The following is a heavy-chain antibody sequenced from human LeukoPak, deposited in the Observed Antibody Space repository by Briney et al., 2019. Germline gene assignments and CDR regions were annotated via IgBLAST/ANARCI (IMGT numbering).Heavy chain of an antibody. V-gene: IGHV3-30*02. Sequence: RTGGSLRLSCAASGFTFNNYGMHWVRQAPGKGLEWVAFIRYDGSNKYYADSVKGRFTISRDNTKNTLYLQMNSLRGEDTAVYYCAKDYSSGWYESWFDPWGQGTLVAVSS. CDR2: IRYDGSNK. D-gene: IGHD6-19*01. CDR1: GFTFNNYG. J-gene: IGHJ5*02. CDR3: AKDYSSGWYESWFDP.